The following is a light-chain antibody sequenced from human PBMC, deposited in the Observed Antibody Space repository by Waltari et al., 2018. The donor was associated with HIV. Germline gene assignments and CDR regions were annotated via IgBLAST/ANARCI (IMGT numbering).Light chain of an antibody. V-gene: IGKV1-39*01. J-gene: IGKJ2*01. CDR2: AAS. CDR3: QQSYSTLPYT. Sequence: IQMTQSPSSLSASVGDRVTITCRASQSISSYLNWYQQKPGKAPKLLIYAASSLQSGVPSRCSGSGSGTDFTLTISSLQPEDFATYYCQQSYSTLPYTFGQGTKLEIK. CDR1: QSISSY.